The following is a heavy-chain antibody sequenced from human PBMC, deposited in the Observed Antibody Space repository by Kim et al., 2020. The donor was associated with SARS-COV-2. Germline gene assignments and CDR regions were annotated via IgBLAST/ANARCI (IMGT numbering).Heavy chain of an antibody. D-gene: IGHD6-13*01. Sequence: NANPSHKSRVTISVNKSKNQFSLKLSSVTAADTAVYYCARAPLSSSHFDYWGQGTLVTVSS. J-gene: IGHJ4*02. CDR3: ARAPLSSSHFDY. V-gene: IGHV4-4*02.